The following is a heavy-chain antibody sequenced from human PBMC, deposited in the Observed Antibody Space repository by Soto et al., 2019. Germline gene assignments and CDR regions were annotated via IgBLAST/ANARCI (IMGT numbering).Heavy chain of an antibody. Sequence: GGSLRLSCAASGFTFSSYAMSWVRQAPGKGLEWVSAISGSGGSTYYADSVKGRFTISRDNSKNTLYLQMNSLRAEDTAVYYVAVAYYDFWSGPDYYGMDVWGQGTTVTVSS. D-gene: IGHD3-3*01. CDR3: AVAYYDFWSGPDYYGMDV. V-gene: IGHV3-23*01. CDR1: GFTFSSYA. CDR2: ISGSGGST. J-gene: IGHJ6*02.